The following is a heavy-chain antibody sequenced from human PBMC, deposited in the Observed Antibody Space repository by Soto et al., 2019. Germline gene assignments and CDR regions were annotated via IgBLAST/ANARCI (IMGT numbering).Heavy chain of an antibody. CDR1: GFTFSHYA. J-gene: IGHJ4*02. D-gene: IGHD1-26*01. CDR2: MSYDGSNE. Sequence: QVQLVESGGGVVQPGRSLRLSCAASGFTFSHYAMHWVRQAPGKALERVALMSYDGSNEYYADSVTGRFTISRDNSKNTLYLQMNGLRAEDAAVFYCSKDGSRFFDYRGQGPLVTVAS. CDR3: SKDGSRFFDY. V-gene: IGHV3-30*18.